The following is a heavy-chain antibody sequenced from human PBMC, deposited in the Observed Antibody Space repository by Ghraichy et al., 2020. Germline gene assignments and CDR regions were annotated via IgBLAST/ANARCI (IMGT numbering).Heavy chain of an antibody. CDR1: GFTFSSYW. J-gene: IGHJ4*02. CDR2: IKQDGSEK. CDR3: ARAPNTYYDYVWGSYDY. D-gene: IGHD3-16*01. V-gene: IGHV3-7*03. Sequence: GESLNISCAASGFTFSSYWMSWVRQAPGKGLEWVANIKQDGSEKYYVDSVKGRFTISRDNAKNSLYLQMNSLRAEDTAVYYCARAPNTYYDYVWGSYDYWGQGTLVTVSS.